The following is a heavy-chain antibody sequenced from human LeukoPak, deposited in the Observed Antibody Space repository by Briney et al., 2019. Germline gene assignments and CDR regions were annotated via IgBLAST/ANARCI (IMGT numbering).Heavy chain of an antibody. Sequence: PSETLSLTCTVSGGSISSYYWSWVRQPPGKGLEWIGYIYYRGSTNYNPSLKSRVTISVDTSKNQFSLKLSSVTAADTAVYYCARKNYYDSSGYCDIWGQGTMVTVSS. CDR2: IYYRGST. V-gene: IGHV4-59*01. CDR3: ARKNYYDSSGYCDI. CDR1: GGSISSYY. D-gene: IGHD3-22*01. J-gene: IGHJ3*02.